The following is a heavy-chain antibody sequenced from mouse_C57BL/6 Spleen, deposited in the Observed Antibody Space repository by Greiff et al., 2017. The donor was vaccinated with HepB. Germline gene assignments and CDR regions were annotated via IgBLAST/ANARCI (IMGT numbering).Heavy chain of an antibody. CDR1: GYTFTDYY. CDR3: ARGEGTLRAMDY. Sequence: QVQLQQSGAELVRPGASVKLSCKASGYTFTDYYINWVKQRPGQGLEWIARIYPGSGNTYYNEKFKGKATLTAEKSSSTAYMQLSSLTSEDSAVYFCARGEGTLRAMDYWGQGTSVTVSS. D-gene: IGHD2-14*01. CDR2: IYPGSGNT. J-gene: IGHJ4*01. V-gene: IGHV1-76*01.